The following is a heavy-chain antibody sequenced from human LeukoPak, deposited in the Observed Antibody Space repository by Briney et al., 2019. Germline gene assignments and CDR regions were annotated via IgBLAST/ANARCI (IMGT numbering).Heavy chain of an antibody. CDR3: ARARGSKSTDV. Sequence: GGSLRLSCAASGFTFSRYWMSWVRQAPGKGLEWVANIKEDGSEKYYVDSVKGRFTISRDNAKNSLYLQMNSLRAEDTAVYYCARARGSKSTDVWGKGTTVTVSS. CDR2: IKEDGSEK. CDR1: GFTFSRYW. J-gene: IGHJ6*04. V-gene: IGHV3-7*03. D-gene: IGHD3-10*01.